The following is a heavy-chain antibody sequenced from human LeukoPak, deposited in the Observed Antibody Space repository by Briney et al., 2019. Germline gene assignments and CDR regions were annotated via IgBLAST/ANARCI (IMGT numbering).Heavy chain of an antibody. V-gene: IGHV4-4*07. J-gene: IGHJ5*02. D-gene: IGHD6-13*01. Sequence: SETLSLTCTVSGGSINSYYWSWIRQPAGKGLEWIGHIYTSGITKYNPSLKGRVTMSVDTSKNQFSLKVSSVTAADTAVYYCARETYSGRYNWVDPWGQGTLVTVSS. CDR1: GGSINSYY. CDR2: IYTSGIT. CDR3: ARETYSGRYNWVDP.